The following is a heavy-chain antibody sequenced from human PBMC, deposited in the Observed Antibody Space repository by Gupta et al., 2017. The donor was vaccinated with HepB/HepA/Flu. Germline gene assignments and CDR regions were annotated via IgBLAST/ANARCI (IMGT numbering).Heavy chain of an antibody. CDR2: IYYSGST. CDR1: GGSISSYY. D-gene: IGHD3-3*01. Sequence: QVQLQESGPGLVKPSETLSLTCTVSGGSISSYYWSWIRQPPGKGLEWIGYIYYSGSTNYNPSLKSRVTISVDTSKNQFSLKLSSVTAADTAVYYCARARSSNYDFWSGQNYYYYYYMDVWGKGTTVTVSS. CDR3: ARARSSNYDFWSGQNYYYYYYMDV. V-gene: IGHV4-59*01. J-gene: IGHJ6*03.